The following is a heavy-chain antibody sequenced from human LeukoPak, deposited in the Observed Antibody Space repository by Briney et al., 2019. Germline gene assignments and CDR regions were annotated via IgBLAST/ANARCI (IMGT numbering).Heavy chain of an antibody. CDR1: GFTFSSYG. V-gene: IGHV3-30*18. Sequence: PGGSLRLSCAASGFTFSSYGMHWVRQAPGKGLEWVAVISYDGSNKYYADSVKGRFTISRDNSKNTLYLQMNSLRAEDTAVYYCAKTLVMTAYYYYGMDVWGQGTTVTVSS. J-gene: IGHJ6*02. D-gene: IGHD2/OR15-2a*01. CDR3: AKTLVMTAYYYYGMDV. CDR2: ISYDGSNK.